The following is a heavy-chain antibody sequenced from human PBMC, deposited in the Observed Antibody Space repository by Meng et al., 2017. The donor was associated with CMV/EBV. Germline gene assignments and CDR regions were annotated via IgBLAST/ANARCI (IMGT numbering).Heavy chain of an antibody. V-gene: IGHV1-8*01. CDR1: GYNFTTYD. CDR3: ARTRIEVEPDGTKIKYYNYGMDV. Sequence: ASVKVSCKASGYNFTTYDINWVRQATGQGLEWMGWMNPNSGNTGYAQKFQGRVTMTRVTSISTAYMELSSLTSDDTAVYYCARTRIEVEPDGTKIKYYNYGMDVWGQGTTVTVSS. D-gene: IGHD2-15*01. J-gene: IGHJ6*02. CDR2: MNPNSGNT.